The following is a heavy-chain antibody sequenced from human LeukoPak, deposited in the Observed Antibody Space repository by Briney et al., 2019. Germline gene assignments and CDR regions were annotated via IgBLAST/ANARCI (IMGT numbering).Heavy chain of an antibody. J-gene: IGHJ4*02. CDR1: GVSINKFY. Sequence: PSETLSLTCTVSGVSINKFYWSWIRQPPGKGLEWIGYIYGSGSTNYEPSLESRVTLSVDASKNRFSLKLKSLTAADTAVYYCARVVASSGYYQTGPFDFWGQGTLVTVSS. CDR3: ARVVASSGYYQTGPFDF. CDR2: IYGSGST. V-gene: IGHV4-4*09. D-gene: IGHD3-22*01.